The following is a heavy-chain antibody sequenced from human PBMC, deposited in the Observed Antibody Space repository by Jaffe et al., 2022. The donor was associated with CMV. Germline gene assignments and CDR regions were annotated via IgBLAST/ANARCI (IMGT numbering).Heavy chain of an antibody. V-gene: IGHV3-7*03. CDR3: ARNLRGDYAFDY. Sequence: EVRLVDSGGGLVQPGGSLRLSCAASGFTFRTYWMTWLRQAPGRGLEWVGNIKGDGSEQYYVDSVKGRFTISRDNAKNSLHLQMNSLRAEDTAFYYCARNLRGDYAFDYWGRGTLVTVSS. J-gene: IGHJ4*02. CDR2: IKGDGSEQ. CDR1: GFTFRTYW. D-gene: IGHD4-17*01.